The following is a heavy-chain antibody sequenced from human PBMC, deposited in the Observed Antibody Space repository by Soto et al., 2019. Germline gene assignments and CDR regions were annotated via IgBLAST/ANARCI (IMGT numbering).Heavy chain of an antibody. Sequence: GGSLRLSCAASGFTFSSYGMHWVRQAPGKGLEWVAVIWYDGSNKYYADSVKGRFTISRDNSKNTLYLQMNSLRAEDTAVYYCARGYYGDYGAPTLDYWGQGTLVTVSS. J-gene: IGHJ4*02. V-gene: IGHV3-33*01. CDR2: IWYDGSNK. CDR3: ARGYYGDYGAPTLDY. CDR1: GFTFSSYG. D-gene: IGHD4-17*01.